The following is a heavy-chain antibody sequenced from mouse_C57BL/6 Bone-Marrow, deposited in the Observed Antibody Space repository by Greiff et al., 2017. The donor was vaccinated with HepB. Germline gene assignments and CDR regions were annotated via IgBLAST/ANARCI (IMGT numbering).Heavy chain of an antibody. CDR3: ARNRQMGLDYDWGYFDY. Sequence: QVQLKESGPGLVAPSQSLSITCTVSGFSLTSYAISWVRQSPGKGLEWLGVIWTGGGTNYNSALKSRLSISKDNTKSQVFLKMNSLHTDDTARYYFARNRQMGLDYDWGYFDYWGQGTTLTVSS. J-gene: IGHJ2*01. CDR2: IWTGGGT. D-gene: IGHD2-4*01. CDR1: GFSLTSYA. V-gene: IGHV2-9-1*01.